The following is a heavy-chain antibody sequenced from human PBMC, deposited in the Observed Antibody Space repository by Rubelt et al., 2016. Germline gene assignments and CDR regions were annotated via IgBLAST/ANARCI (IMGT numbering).Heavy chain of an antibody. V-gene: IGHV1-18*01. CDR2: INTYNDKT. D-gene: IGHD3-22*01. J-gene: IGHJ4*02. CDR1: GYTFTTYG. CDR3: ARGYFDSTGDFDY. Sequence: QVHLVQSAIEVKKPGASVKISCKTSGYTFTTYGIIWVRRAPGQGLEWMGWINTYNDKTNYPQKFQGRVSMTTDSSTNTAYMELRSLISDDTAVYYCARGYFDSTGDFDYWGQGTLVTVSS.